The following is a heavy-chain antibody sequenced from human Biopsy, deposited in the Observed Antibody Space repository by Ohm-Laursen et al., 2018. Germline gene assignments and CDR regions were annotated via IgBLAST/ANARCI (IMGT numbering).Heavy chain of an antibody. Sequence: SDTLSLTCAVNGESSSGYFWNWIRQPPGRGLGGMGKINQSGSTKYNPSLKRRATLSADSSNSQFSLRLTSVTAADTAIYYCARGSGYFKLDVWGQGTTVTVSS. CDR1: GESSSGYF. J-gene: IGHJ6*02. D-gene: IGHD5-12*01. CDR2: INQSGST. V-gene: IGHV4-34*01. CDR3: ARGSGYFKLDV.